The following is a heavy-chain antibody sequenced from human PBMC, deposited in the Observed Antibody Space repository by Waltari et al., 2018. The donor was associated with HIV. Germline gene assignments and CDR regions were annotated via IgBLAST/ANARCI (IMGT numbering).Heavy chain of an antibody. V-gene: IGHV5-51*01. CDR1: GNNFAGYG. D-gene: IGHD4-17*01. Sequence: EEKLVQSGVEVKEPGESLKISGMGLGNNFAGYGVGGVRQMPGKGLEWMGVIYPGDSDAVYSPSFQGRVIMSTDSSISTVYLQWSSLRASDTAMYYCARRKGDYRTAFDIWGQGTMVTASS. J-gene: IGHJ3*02. CDR3: ARRKGDYRTAFDI. CDR2: IYPGDSDA.